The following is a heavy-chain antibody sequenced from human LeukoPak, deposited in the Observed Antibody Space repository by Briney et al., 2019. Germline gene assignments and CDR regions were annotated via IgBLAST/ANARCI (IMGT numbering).Heavy chain of an antibody. Sequence: SETLSLTCTVSGGSMRSHYWSWIRQTPGKGLEWIGYIDYSGSTRYNPSLQSRVSISVDTSKNQFSLKLTSVTATDTAVYYCARHVVGPGYSSVSNLDYWGQGTLVIVSS. J-gene: IGHJ4*02. V-gene: IGHV4-59*11. CDR2: IDYSGST. CDR3: ARHVVGPGYSSVSNLDY. CDR1: GGSMRSHY. D-gene: IGHD2-15*01.